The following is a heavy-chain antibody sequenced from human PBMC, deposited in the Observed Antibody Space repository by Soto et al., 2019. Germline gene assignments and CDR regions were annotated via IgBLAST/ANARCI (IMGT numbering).Heavy chain of an antibody. CDR3: TTAIVVPRFDP. J-gene: IGHJ5*02. CDR2: IKSKTEGGTT. Sequence: EVQLVESGGGLVKPGGSLRLSCAASGFTFNNAWMSWVRQAPGKGLEWVGRIKSKTEGGTTDYAAPVKGRFTISRDDSKNTVYLQMNSLKTEDTAVYYCTTAIVVPRFDPWGHGTLVTVSS. CDR1: GFTFNNAW. V-gene: IGHV3-15*01. D-gene: IGHD2-2*01.